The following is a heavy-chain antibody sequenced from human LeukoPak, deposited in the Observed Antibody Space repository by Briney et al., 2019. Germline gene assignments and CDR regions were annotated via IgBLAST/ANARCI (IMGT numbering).Heavy chain of an antibody. V-gene: IGHV3-30*03. CDR1: GFTFSSYG. D-gene: IGHD4-23*01. Sequence: GRSLRLSCAASGFTFSSYGMHWVRQAPGKGLEWVAVMSNDGSSKYYADSVKGRFTISRDNSKNTLYLQMNSLRAEDTAVYYCARDDYGGNSEGDAFDIWGQGTMVTVSS. CDR3: ARDDYGGNSEGDAFDI. J-gene: IGHJ3*02. CDR2: MSNDGSSK.